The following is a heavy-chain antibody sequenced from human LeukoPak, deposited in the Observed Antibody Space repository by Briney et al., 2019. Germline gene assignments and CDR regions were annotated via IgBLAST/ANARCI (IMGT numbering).Heavy chain of an antibody. D-gene: IGHD3-16*01. CDR3: ATGDSLGEFEA. CDR1: GGSISSYY. V-gene: IGHV4-4*07. CDR2: IYTSGST. J-gene: IGHJ4*02. Sequence: PSETLSLTCTVSGGSISSYYWSWIRQPAGKGLEWLGRIYTSGSTNYNPSLKSRVTMSVDTSKNQFSLKMSSVTAADTAVYYCATGDSLGEFEAWGQGTLVTVSS.